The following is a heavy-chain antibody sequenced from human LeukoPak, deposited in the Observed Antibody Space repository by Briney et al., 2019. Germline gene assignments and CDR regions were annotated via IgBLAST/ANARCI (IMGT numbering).Heavy chain of an antibody. CDR2: IYTSGST. V-gene: IGHV4-4*07. CDR3: ARPNDYGDYAWYFDY. D-gene: IGHD4-17*01. J-gene: IGHJ4*02. CDR1: GSSISSYY. Sequence: SETLSLTCTVSGSSISSYYWSWIRQPAGKGLEWIGRIYTSGSTNYNPSLKSRVTISVDTSKNQFSLKLSSVTAADTAVYYCARPNDYGDYAWYFDYWGQGTLVTVSS.